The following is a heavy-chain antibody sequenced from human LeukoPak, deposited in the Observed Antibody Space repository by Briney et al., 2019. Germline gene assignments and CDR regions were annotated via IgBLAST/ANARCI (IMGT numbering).Heavy chain of an antibody. D-gene: IGHD2-2*01. V-gene: IGHV4-39*02. J-gene: IGHJ5*02. CDR2: IYYSGST. CDR3: ARDAFYCSSTSCPGQKGWFDP. Sequence: SETLSLTCTVSGGSISSSSYYWGWFRQPPGKGLEWIGSIYYSGSTYYNPSLKSRVTISVDTSKNQFSLKLSSVTAADTAVYYCARDAFYCSSTSCPGQKGWFDPWGQGTLVTVSS. CDR1: GGSISSSSYY.